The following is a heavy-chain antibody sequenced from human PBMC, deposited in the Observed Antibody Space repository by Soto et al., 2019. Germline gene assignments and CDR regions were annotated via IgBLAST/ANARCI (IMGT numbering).Heavy chain of an antibody. CDR2: LSASNIDT. J-gene: IGHJ6*02. CDR3: ARSHGVIIGAMDV. Sequence: ASVKVSCKTSGYRFETYALRWVRQAPGQGLEWMGWLSASNIDTYYAQKFQDRVTMTTDTSTGTAYMELRSLRSDDTAVYYCARSHGVIIGAMDVWGQGTTVTVSS. V-gene: IGHV1-18*01. CDR1: GYRFETYA. D-gene: IGHD3-3*01.